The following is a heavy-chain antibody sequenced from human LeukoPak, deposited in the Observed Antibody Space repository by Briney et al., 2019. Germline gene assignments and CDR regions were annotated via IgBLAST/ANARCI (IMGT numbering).Heavy chain of an antibody. V-gene: IGHV3-15*01. J-gene: IGHJ4*02. CDR2: IKSKTDGGTT. Sequence: GGSLRLSCAASGLTFSNAWMSWVRQAPGKGLEWVGRIKSKTDGGTTDYAAPVKDRFTISRDDSKNTLYLQMNSLRAEDTAVYYCARSALMIVVATHFDYWGQGTLVTVSS. CDR1: GLTFSNAW. D-gene: IGHD3-22*01. CDR3: ARSALMIVVATHFDY.